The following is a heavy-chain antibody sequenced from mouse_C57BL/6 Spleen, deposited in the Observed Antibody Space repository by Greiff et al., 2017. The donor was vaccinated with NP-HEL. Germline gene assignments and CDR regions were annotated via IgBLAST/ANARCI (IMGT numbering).Heavy chain of an antibody. CDR1: GFNIKDYY. CDR2: IDPDDGET. D-gene: IGHD2-5*01. V-gene: IGHV14-2*01. J-gene: IGHJ3*01. Sequence: EVQLQQSGAELVKPGASVKLSCTASGFNIKDYYMHWVKQRTEQGLEWIGRIDPDDGETKYAQKFQGKATITADTSSNTAYLQLSSLTSEDTAGYYCASRSNYVWFAYWGQGTLVTVSA. CDR3: ASRSNYVWFAY.